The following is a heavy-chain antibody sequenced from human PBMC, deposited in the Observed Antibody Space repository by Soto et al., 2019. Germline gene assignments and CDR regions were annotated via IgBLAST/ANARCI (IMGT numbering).Heavy chain of an antibody. CDR3: AHRKETTLDY. Sequence: QITLKESGPTLVKPTQTLTLTCTFSGFSLNTRGVGVGWHRQPPGKALEWLALIYWDDDKRYSPSLQSRLTIPKDTSKNQVVLTMTNMDPVDTATYYCAHRKETTLDYWGQGILVTVSS. V-gene: IGHV2-5*02. J-gene: IGHJ4*02. CDR1: GFSLNTRGVG. CDR2: IYWDDDK. D-gene: IGHD1-1*01.